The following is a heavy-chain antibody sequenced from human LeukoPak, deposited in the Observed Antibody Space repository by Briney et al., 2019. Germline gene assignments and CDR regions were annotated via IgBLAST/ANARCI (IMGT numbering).Heavy chain of an antibody. V-gene: IGHV3-23*01. CDR3: AKDLGGDFWSGLGMDV. D-gene: IGHD3-3*01. Sequence: GGYLRLSCAASGFTFSSYAMSWVRQAPGKGLEWVSAISGSGGSTYYADSVKGRLTISRDNSKNTLYLQMNSLRAEDTAVYYCAKDLGGDFWSGLGMDVWGQGTTVTVSS. J-gene: IGHJ6*02. CDR1: GFTFSSYA. CDR2: ISGSGGST.